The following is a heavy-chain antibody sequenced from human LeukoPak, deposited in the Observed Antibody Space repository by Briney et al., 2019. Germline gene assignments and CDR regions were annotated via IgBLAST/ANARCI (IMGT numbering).Heavy chain of an antibody. D-gene: IGHD3-3*01. CDR2: INHSGST. J-gene: IGHJ5*02. CDR1: GGSFSGYY. CDR3: ARATNNYDFWSGYQFDP. V-gene: IGHV4-34*01. Sequence: SETLSLTCAVYGGSFSGYYWSWIRQPPGKGLEWIGEINHSGSTNYNPSLKSRVTISVDTSKNQFSLKLSSVTAADTAVYYCARATNNYDFWSGYQFDPWGREPWSPSPQ.